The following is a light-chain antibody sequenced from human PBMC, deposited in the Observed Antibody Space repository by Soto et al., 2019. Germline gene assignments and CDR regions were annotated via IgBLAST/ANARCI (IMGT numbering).Light chain of an antibody. CDR3: QQYGSFPAT. CDR2: GAS. J-gene: IGKJ1*01. V-gene: IGKV1D-16*01. Sequence: DIKLTQSPSFRSASVGNRGPITCRASQGIGRWLAWYQQKPERAPKSLMYGASTLQSGAPSRFSGSGSGTDFTLTISSLQPEDSATYYCQQYGSFPATFGQGTKVDIK. CDR1: QGIGRW.